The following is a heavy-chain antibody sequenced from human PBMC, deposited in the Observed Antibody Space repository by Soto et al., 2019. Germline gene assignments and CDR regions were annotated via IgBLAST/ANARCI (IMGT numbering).Heavy chain of an antibody. CDR3: AKAETTNTYYYYYYMDV. V-gene: IGHV3-23*01. CDR1: GFTFSSYA. Sequence: GGSLRLSCAASGFTFSSYAMSWVRQAPGKGLEWVSAISGSGGSTYYADSVKGRFTISRDNSKNTLYLQMNSLRAEDTAVYYCAKAETTNTYYYYYYMDVWGKGTTVTVSS. CDR2: ISGSGGST. J-gene: IGHJ6*03. D-gene: IGHD1-7*01.